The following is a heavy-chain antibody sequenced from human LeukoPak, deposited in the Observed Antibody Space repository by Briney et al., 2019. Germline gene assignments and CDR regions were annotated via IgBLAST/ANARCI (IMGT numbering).Heavy chain of an antibody. CDR1: GFTFSSYW. D-gene: IGHD2-2*01. CDR3: ARWVCSPTSCYYFDN. V-gene: IGHV3-7*01. Sequence: PGGSLRLSCAASGFTFSSYWMSWVRQAPGKGLEWVANIKQDGSEKYYVDSVKGRFTISRDNAKNSLYLQMNSLRAEDTAVYYCARWVCSPTSCYYFDNWGQGTLVVVSS. CDR2: IKQDGSEK. J-gene: IGHJ4*02.